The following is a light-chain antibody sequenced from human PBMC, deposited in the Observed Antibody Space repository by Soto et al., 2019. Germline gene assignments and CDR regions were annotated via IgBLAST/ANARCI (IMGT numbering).Light chain of an antibody. Sequence: QLVLTQSPSASASLGASVKLTCTLSSGHSSYAIAWHQQQPEKGPRYLMKLNSDGSHSKGDRIPDRFSGSSSGAERHLTISSLQSEDEADYYCQTWGTGIHVVFGGGTKLTVL. J-gene: IGLJ2*01. CDR1: SGHSSYA. CDR2: LNSDGSH. CDR3: QTWGTGIHVV. V-gene: IGLV4-69*01.